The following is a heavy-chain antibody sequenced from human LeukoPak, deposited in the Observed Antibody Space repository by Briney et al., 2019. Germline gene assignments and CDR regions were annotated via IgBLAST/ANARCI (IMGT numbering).Heavy chain of an antibody. Sequence: GGSLRLSYASWVFTFSSYAMSWVRQAPGKGLEWVSATSGSGGSTYYADSGKGRFTISRDDPKNTLYLQMNSLRAEDTAVYYCAKVLRFLEWLLYSPGAFDYWGQGTLVTVSS. CDR2: TSGSGGST. CDR3: AKVLRFLEWLLYSPGAFDY. CDR1: VFTFSSYA. J-gene: IGHJ4*02. V-gene: IGHV3-23*01. D-gene: IGHD3-3*01.